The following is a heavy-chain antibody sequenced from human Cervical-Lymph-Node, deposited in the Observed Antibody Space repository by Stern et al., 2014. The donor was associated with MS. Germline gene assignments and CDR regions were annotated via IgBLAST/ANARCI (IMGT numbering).Heavy chain of an antibody. Sequence: VQLVESGGGVVQPGRSLRLSCAASGFTFSSYGMHWVRQAPGKGLEWVAVIWYDGSNKYYADSVKGRFIISRDNSKNTLYLQMNSLRAEDTAVYYCARSSSPSPYYYYGMDVWGQGTTVTVSS. CDR2: IWYDGSNK. J-gene: IGHJ6*02. CDR1: GFTFSSYG. V-gene: IGHV3-33*01. D-gene: IGHD6-13*01. CDR3: ARSSSPSPYYYYGMDV.